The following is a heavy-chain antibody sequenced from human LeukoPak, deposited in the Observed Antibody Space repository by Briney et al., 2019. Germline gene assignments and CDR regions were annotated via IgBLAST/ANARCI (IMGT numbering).Heavy chain of an antibody. CDR2: ANPNSGGT. CDR3: ARGEVVPAAISYYYYGVAV. J-gene: IGHJ6*02. V-gene: IGHV1-2*06. D-gene: IGHD2-2*02. CDR1: GYTFTVYS. Sequence: ASVTVSCKASGYTFTVYSIHWVRQAPGQGLEWMGRANPNSGGTDYAQKFQGRVTMTRDTSIGTAYMELNRLRSDDTAVYFCARGEVVPAAISYYYYGVAVWGQGTTVTVSS.